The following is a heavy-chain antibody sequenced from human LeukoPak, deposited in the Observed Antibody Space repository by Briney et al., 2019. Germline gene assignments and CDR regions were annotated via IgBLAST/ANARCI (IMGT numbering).Heavy chain of an antibody. J-gene: IGHJ5*02. Sequence: PSETLSLTCTVSGGSISSYYWSWIRQPPGKGLEWIGYIYYSGSTNYNPSLKSRVTISVDTSKNQFSLKLSSVTAADTAVYYCARVPKRLRYCSSTSCEGDWFDPWGQGTLVTVSS. V-gene: IGHV4-59*01. CDR2: IYYSGST. CDR1: GGSISSYY. CDR3: ARVPKRLRYCSSTSCEGDWFDP. D-gene: IGHD2-2*01.